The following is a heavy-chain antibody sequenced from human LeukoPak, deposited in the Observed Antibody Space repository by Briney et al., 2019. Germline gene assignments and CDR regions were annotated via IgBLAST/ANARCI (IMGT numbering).Heavy chain of an antibody. CDR2: ISYDGSNK. CDR1: GFTFSSYS. Sequence: PGGSLRLSCVASGFTFSSYSMHWVRQAPGKGLEWVAVISYDGSNKYYADSVKGRFTISRDNAKNSLYLQMNSLRAEGTAVYYCARDVAFYDSSGYYYDPHFDYWGQGTLVTVSS. CDR3: ARDVAFYDSSGYYYDPHFDY. J-gene: IGHJ4*02. V-gene: IGHV3-30-3*01. D-gene: IGHD3-22*01.